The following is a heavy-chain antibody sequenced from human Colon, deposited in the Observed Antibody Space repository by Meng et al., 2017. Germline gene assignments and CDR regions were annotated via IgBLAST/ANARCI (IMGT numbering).Heavy chain of an antibody. J-gene: IGHJ4*02. Sequence: QVKPQKSGPGLVKPSQTPSLTCAISGDSVSSNSAAWNWIRQSPSRGLEWLGRTYYRSKYYNDYALSVKSRITINPDTSKNQFSLQLNSVTPEDTAIYYCARDWGDVRGGFDFWGQGTLVTVPS. CDR1: GDSVSSNSAA. V-gene: IGHV6-1*01. CDR3: ARDWGDVRGGFDF. CDR2: TYYRSKYYN. D-gene: IGHD3-10*02.